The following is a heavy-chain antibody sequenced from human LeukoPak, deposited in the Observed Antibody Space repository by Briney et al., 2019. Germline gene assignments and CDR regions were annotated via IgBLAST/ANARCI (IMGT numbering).Heavy chain of an antibody. CDR1: GGSISSSNYY. CDR3: ARHIAPWDTAMAYFDY. D-gene: IGHD5-18*01. J-gene: IGHJ4*02. V-gene: IGHV4-61*05. CDR2: IYYSGST. Sequence: SETLSLTCTVSGGSISSSNYYWDWIRQHPGKGLEYIGYIYYSGSTYYNPSLKSRVTISVDTSKNQFSLKLSSVTAADTAVYYCARHIAPWDTAMAYFDYWGQGTLVTVSS.